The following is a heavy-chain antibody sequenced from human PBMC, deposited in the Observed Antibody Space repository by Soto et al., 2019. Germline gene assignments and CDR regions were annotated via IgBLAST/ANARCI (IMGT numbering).Heavy chain of an antibody. CDR1: GFTFSSYD. D-gene: IGHD1-20*01. V-gene: IGHV3-13*01. J-gene: IGHJ3*02. CDR3: ARDDYRITGTGAFDI. Sequence: GGSLRLSCAASGFTFSSYDMHWVRQATGKGLEWVSAIGTAGDTYYPGSVKGRFTISRENAKNSLYLQMNSLRAGDTAVYYCARDDYRITGTGAFDIWGQGTMVTVSS. CDR2: IGTAGDT.